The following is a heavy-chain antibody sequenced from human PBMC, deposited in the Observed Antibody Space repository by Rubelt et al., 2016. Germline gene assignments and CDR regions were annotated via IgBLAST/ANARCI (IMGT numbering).Heavy chain of an antibody. Sequence: QVQLVQSGAEVKRPGASVKVSCKASGYPFATYAMHWVRQAPGQRLEWMGWIDAGNGDTKYSINLQGRVTVTRDTPASTAYMELSSLRSEDSAVYYCARFTLPAVTTAYYYYALDVWGQGTTVTVSS. D-gene: IGHD4-17*01. CDR1: GYPFATYA. J-gene: IGHJ6*01. V-gene: IGHV1-3*01. CDR2: IDAGNGDT. CDR3: ARFTLPAVTTAYYYYALDV.